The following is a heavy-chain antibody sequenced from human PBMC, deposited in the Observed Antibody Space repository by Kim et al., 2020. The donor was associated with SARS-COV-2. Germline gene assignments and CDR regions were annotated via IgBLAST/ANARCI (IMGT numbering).Heavy chain of an antibody. V-gene: IGHV3-48*03. CDR3: ARDHCSSTSCYSYYYYYGMDV. Sequence: GGSLRLSCAASGFTFSSYEMNWVRQAPGKGLEWVSYISSSGSTIYYADSVKGRFTISRDNAKNSLYLQMNSLRAEDTAVYYCARDHCSSTSCYSYYYYYGMDVWGQGTTVTVSS. D-gene: IGHD2-2*01. J-gene: IGHJ6*02. CDR2: ISSSGSTI. CDR1: GFTFSSYE.